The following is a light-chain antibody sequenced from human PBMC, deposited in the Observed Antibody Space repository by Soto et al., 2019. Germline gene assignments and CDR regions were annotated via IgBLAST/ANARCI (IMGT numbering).Light chain of an antibody. V-gene: IGLV4-60*02. CDR2: LEGSGSY. J-gene: IGLJ1*01. CDR3: ETWDSNTHV. CDR1: SGHSSYI. Sequence: QAVVTQSSSASASRGSSVKLTCTLSSGHSSYIIAWHQQQPGKAPRYLMKLEGSGSYNKGSGVPDRFSGSSSAADRYLTISNLQFEDEADYYCETWDSNTHVFGTGTKLPVL.